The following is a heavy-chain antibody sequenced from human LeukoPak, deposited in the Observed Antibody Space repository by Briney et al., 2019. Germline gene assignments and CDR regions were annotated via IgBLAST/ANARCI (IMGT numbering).Heavy chain of an antibody. V-gene: IGHV3-21*01. Sequence: GGSLRLSCAASGFTFSSYSMNWVRQAPGKGLEWVSSIISSSSYIYYADPVKGRLTISRDNAKNSLYLQMNSLRAEDTAVYYCAELGITMIGGVWGRGTTVTISS. J-gene: IGHJ6*04. D-gene: IGHD3-10*02. CDR1: GFTFSSYS. CDR3: AELGITMIGGV. CDR2: IISSSSYI.